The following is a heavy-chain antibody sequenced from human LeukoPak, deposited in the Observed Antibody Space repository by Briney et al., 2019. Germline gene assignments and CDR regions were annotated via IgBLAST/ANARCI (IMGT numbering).Heavy chain of an antibody. J-gene: IGHJ4*02. V-gene: IGHV4-59*08. CDR2: IYYSGST. CDR3: ARLAAGTVVDY. D-gene: IGHD6-13*01. CDR1: GGSISSYY. Sequence: RPSETLSLTCTVPGGSISSYYWSWIRQPPGKGLEWIGYIYYSGSTNYNPSLKSRVTISVDTSKNQFSLKLSSVTAADTAVYYCARLAAGTVVDYWGQGTLVTVSS.